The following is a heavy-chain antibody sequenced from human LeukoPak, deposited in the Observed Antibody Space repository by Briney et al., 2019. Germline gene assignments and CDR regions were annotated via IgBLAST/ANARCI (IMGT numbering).Heavy chain of an antibody. CDR3: ARAHQPDTASCGY. D-gene: IGHD5-18*01. CDR2: ISSSSSTI. CDR1: GFTFSSYS. V-gene: IGHV3-48*01. Sequence: GGSLRLSCAASGFTFSSYSMNWVRQAPGKGLEWVSYISSSSSTIYYADSVKGRFTISRDNSKNTLYLQMNSLRAEDTAVYYCARAHQPDTASCGYWGQGTLVTVSS. J-gene: IGHJ4*02.